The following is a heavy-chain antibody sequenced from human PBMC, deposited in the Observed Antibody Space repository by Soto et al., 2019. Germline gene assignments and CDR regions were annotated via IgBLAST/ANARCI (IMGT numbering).Heavy chain of an antibody. J-gene: IGHJ4*02. V-gene: IGHV4-61*01. CDR3: ARAPPYSSSSR. Sequence: PSETLCLTCTVSGGSVSSGSYYWSWIRQPPGKGLEWIGYIYYSGSTNYNPSLKSRVTISVDTSKNQFSLKLSSVTAADTAVYYCARAPPYSSSSRWGQGTLVTVSS. CDR1: GGSVSSGSYY. D-gene: IGHD6-6*01. CDR2: IYYSGST.